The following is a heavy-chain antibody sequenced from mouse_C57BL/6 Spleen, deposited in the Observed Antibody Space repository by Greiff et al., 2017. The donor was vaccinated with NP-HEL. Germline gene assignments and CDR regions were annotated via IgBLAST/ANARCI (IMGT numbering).Heavy chain of an antibody. CDR2: IWSGGST. D-gene: IGHD1-1*01. Sequence: VKVVESGPGLVQPSQSLSITCTVSGFSLTSYGVHWVRQSPGKGLEWLGVIWSGGSTDYNAAFISRLSISKDNSKSQVFFKMNSLQADDTAIYYCARNYYGSSNWYFDVWGTGTTVTVSS. V-gene: IGHV2-2*01. CDR1: GFSLTSYG. J-gene: IGHJ1*03. CDR3: ARNYYGSSNWYFDV.